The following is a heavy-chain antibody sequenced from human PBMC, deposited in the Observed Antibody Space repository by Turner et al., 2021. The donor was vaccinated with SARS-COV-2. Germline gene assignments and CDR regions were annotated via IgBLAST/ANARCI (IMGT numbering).Heavy chain of an antibody. CDR3: ARDDPDIVATITIY. J-gene: IGHJ4*02. V-gene: IGHV1-18*01. Sequence: VQLVQSGAEVTKPGVSVKVSCKSSGYTFTSYGISWVRQAPGQGLEWMGWISAYNGNTNYAQKLQGRVTMTTDKSTSTAYMELRSLRSDDTAVYYCARDDPDIVATITIYWGQGTLVTVSS. CDR2: ISAYNGNT. D-gene: IGHD5-12*01. CDR1: GYTFTSYG.